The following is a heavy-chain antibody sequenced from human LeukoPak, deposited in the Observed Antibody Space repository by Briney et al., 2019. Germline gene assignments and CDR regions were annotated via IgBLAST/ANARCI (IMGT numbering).Heavy chain of an antibody. J-gene: IGHJ4*01. Sequence: SVKVSCKASGFTFTSSAMQWVRQARGQRLEWIGWIVVGSGNTNYAQKFQERVTITRDMSTSTAYMELSSLRSEDTAVYYCAAVRGTAAGGFDYWGQGTLVNGSS. CDR2: IVVGSGNT. CDR3: AAVRGTAAGGFDY. D-gene: IGHD6-13*01. V-gene: IGHV1-58*02. CDR1: GFTFTSSA.